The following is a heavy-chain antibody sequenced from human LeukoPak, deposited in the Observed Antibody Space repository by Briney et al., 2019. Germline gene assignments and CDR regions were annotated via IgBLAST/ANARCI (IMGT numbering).Heavy chain of an antibody. V-gene: IGHV1-2*02. D-gene: IGHD2-8*02. CDR2: INPNSGGT. Sequence: ASVKVSCKASGYTFTGYYMHWVRQAPGQGLEWMGWINPNSGGTNYAQKFQGRVTMTRDTSISTAYIELSRLRSDDTAVYYCARSEDFCTGGVCYFHWGQGTLVTVSS. CDR1: GYTFTGYY. J-gene: IGHJ4*02. CDR3: ARSEDFCTGGVCYFH.